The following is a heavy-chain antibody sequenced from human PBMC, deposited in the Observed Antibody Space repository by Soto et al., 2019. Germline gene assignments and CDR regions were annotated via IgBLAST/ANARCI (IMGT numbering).Heavy chain of an antibody. CDR1: GFTFSSYA. CDR2: ISGGGGST. Sequence: PGGSLRLSCAASGFTFSSYAMSWVRQAPGKGLEWVSAISGGGGSTYYADSVKGRFTISRDNSKNTLYLQMNSLRAEDTAVYYCAKAPGTSKGYYYYGMDVWGQGTTVTVSS. D-gene: IGHD6-13*01. CDR3: AKAPGTSKGYYYYGMDV. J-gene: IGHJ6*02. V-gene: IGHV3-23*01.